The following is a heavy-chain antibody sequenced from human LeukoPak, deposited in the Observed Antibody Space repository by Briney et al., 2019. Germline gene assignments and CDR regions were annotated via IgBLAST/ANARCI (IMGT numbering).Heavy chain of an antibody. D-gene: IGHD3-16*02. Sequence: ASVKVSCKASGGTFSSYAISWVRQAPGQGLEWMGGIIPIFGTANYAQKFQGRVTITTDESTSIAYMELSSLRSEDTAVYYCAREGLSRTPPYWGQGTLVTVSS. J-gene: IGHJ4*02. CDR1: GGTFSSYA. CDR2: IIPIFGTA. V-gene: IGHV1-69*05. CDR3: AREGLSRTPPY.